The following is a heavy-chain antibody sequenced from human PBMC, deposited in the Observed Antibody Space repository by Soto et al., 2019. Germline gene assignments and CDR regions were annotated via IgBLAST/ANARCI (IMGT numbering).Heavy chain of an antibody. CDR3: LSAAGNLGWFDP. CDR2: MYYSGST. D-gene: IGHD6-13*01. J-gene: IGHJ5*02. Sequence: QLQLQESGPGLEKPSETLSLTCTVSGGSISSSSYYWGWIRQPPGKGLEWIGSMYYSGSTYYNPSLKSRVTISVDTSKNQFSLKLSSVTAADTAVYYCLSAAGNLGWFDPWGQGTLVTVSS. CDR1: GGSISSSSYY. V-gene: IGHV4-39*01.